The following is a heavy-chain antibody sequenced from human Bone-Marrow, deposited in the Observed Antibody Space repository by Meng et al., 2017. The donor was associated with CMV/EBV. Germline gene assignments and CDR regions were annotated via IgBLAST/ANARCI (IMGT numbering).Heavy chain of an antibody. Sequence: SGPTLVKPTQTLTLTCTFSGFSLSTSGMCVSWVRQPPGKALEWLALIDWDDDKYCSTSLKTRLTISKDTSKNQVVLTMTNMDPVDTATYYCARATMVRGPFDPWGQGTLVTVSS. D-gene: IGHD3-10*01. J-gene: IGHJ5*02. V-gene: IGHV2-70*20. CDR1: GFSLSTSGMC. CDR3: ARATMVRGPFDP. CDR2: IDWDDDK.